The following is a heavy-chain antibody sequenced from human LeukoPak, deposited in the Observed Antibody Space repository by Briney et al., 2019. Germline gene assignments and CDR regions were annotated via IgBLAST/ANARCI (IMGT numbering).Heavy chain of an antibody. D-gene: IGHD4-17*01. CDR1: GGSFSGYY. J-gene: IGHJ4*02. CDR3: ASTTVITATPAY. CDR2: INHSGST. V-gene: IGHV4-34*01. Sequence: SETLSLTCAVYGGSFSGYYWSWIRQPPGKGLEWIGEINHSGSTNYNPSLKSRVTISVDTSKNQFSQKLSSVTAADTAVYYCASTTVITATPAYWGQGTLVTVSS.